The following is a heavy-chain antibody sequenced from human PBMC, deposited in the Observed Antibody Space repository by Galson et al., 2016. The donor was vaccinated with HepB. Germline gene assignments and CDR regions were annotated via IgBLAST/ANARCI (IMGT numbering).Heavy chain of an antibody. J-gene: IGHJ6*02. CDR3: ARGRGVAYYYSMDV. CDR2: INSDGRTT. D-gene: IGHD5-24*01. Sequence: SLRLSCAASGITFSNYWMHWVRQVPGKGLVWVSQINSDGRTTRYADSVKGRFTISRDNAKNTLYLQMNSLRAEDTAVYYCARGRGVAYYYSMDVWGQGTTVTVCS. V-gene: IGHV3-74*01. CDR1: GITFSNYW.